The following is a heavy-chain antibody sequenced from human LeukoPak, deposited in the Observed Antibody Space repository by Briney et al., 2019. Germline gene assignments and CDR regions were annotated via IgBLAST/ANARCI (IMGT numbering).Heavy chain of an antibody. J-gene: IGHJ4*02. D-gene: IGHD3-10*01. Sequence: GGSLRLSCAASGFTFSSYEMNWVRQAPGKGLEWVSYISSSGSTIYYADSVKGRFTISRDNAKNSLYLQMNSLRAEDTAVYYCARDPVWFGESHLDYWGQGTLVTVSS. CDR3: ARDPVWFGESHLDY. CDR2: ISSSGSTI. V-gene: IGHV3-48*03. CDR1: GFTFSSYE.